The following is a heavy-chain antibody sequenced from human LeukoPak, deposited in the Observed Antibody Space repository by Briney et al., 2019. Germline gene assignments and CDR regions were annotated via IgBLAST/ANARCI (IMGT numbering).Heavy chain of an antibody. D-gene: IGHD2-15*01. CDR1: GGSISSYY. CDR2: IYYSGST. V-gene: IGHV4-59*12. CDR3: ARSCSGGSCYHLYYFDY. Sequence: SETLSLTCTVSGGSISSYYWSWIRQPPGKGLEWIGYIYYSGSTYYNPSLKSRVTISVDTSKNQFSLKLGSVTAADTAVYYCARSCSGGSCYHLYYFDYWGQGTLVTVSS. J-gene: IGHJ4*02.